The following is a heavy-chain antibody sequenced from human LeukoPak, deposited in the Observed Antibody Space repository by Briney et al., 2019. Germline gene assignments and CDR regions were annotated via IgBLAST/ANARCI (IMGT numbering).Heavy chain of an antibody. Sequence: PSETLSLTRTVSGGSISSYYWSWIRQPPGKGLEWIGYIYYSGSTNYNPSLKSRVTISVDTSKNQFSLKLSSVTAADTAVYYCARRGWYADAFDIWGQGTTVTVSS. V-gene: IGHV4-59*01. CDR3: ARRGWYADAFDI. J-gene: IGHJ3*02. CDR1: GGSISSYY. CDR2: IYYSGST. D-gene: IGHD2-15*01.